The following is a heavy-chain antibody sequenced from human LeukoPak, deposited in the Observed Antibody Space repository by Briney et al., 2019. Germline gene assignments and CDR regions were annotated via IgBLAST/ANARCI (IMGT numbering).Heavy chain of an antibody. CDR2: ISGSGGST. CDR3: AKKPYYYYYYMDV. CDR1: GFTFSSYG. Sequence: GGSLRLSCAASGFTFSSYGMSWVRQAPGKGLEWVSAISGSGGSTYYADSVKGRFTISRDNSKNTLYLQMNSLRAEDTAVYYCAKKPYYYYYYMDVWGKGTTVTVSS. V-gene: IGHV3-23*01. J-gene: IGHJ6*03.